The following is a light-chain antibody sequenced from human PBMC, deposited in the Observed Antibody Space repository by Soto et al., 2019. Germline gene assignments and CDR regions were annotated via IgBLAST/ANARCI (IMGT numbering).Light chain of an antibody. CDR2: AAS. Sequence: DSRLTRSPSSPSASEGDSDTINCRASESISSYLNCYQQKPGKAPKRLIDAASSLQSGVPSMFSGSGSGAEFTLTISRLQPEDVATYYCQQLESSPLTFGGGTKVDIK. J-gene: IGKJ4*01. CDR3: QQLESSPLT. V-gene: IGKV1-39*01. CDR1: ESISSY.